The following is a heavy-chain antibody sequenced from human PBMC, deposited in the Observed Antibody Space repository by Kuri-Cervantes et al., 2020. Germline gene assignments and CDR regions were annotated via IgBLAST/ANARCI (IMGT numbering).Heavy chain of an antibody. D-gene: IGHD3-10*01. V-gene: IGHV3-66*02. J-gene: IGHJ4*02. CDR1: GFTVSSNY. Sequence: GESLKISCAASGFTVSSNYMSWVRQAPGKGLEWVSVIYSGGSTDYAESVKGRFTISRDNSKKKVYLQMNSLRAEDTAVYYCAKDQGDISFDYWGQGTLVTVSS. CDR2: IYSGGST. CDR3: AKDQGDISFDY.